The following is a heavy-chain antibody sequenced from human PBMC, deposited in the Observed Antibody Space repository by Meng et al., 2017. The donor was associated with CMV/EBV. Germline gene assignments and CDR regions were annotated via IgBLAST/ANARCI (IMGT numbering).Heavy chain of an antibody. Sequence: QVQRVRSGVEMKKPGASVQVACTTSGFTFSDYYIHWVRQAPGQGLEWMGWVNSNNDATNYARKFQGRVSMTRDTSISTAHMELSRLMSDDTAVYYCVRSSGWSLFDYWGQGTLVTVSS. CDR3: VRSSGWSLFDY. V-gene: IGHV1-2*02. CDR2: VNSNNDAT. J-gene: IGHJ4*02. D-gene: IGHD6-19*01. CDR1: GFTFSDYY.